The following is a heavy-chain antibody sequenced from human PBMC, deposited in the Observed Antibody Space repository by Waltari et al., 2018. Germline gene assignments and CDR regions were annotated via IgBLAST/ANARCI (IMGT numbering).Heavy chain of an antibody. Sequence: QLQLQESGPGLVKPSETLSLTCTVSGGSISSSSYYWGWIRQPPGKGLEWIGSIYYSGRTYSNPSLKSRVTISVDTSKNQFSLKLSSVTAADTAVYYCAGYCGGDCYLDAFDIWGQGTMVTVSS. D-gene: IGHD2-21*01. CDR3: AGYCGGDCYLDAFDI. V-gene: IGHV4-39*07. CDR1: GGSISSSSYY. J-gene: IGHJ3*02. CDR2: IYYSGRT.